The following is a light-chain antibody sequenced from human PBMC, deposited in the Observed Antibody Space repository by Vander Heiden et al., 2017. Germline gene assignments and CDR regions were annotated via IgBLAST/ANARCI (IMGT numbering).Light chain of an antibody. J-gene: IGKJ2*01. Sequence: DIQMTQSPSSLSASVGDRVTITCRSSQTIDTYLNWYQQKPGKAPNLLLYGASSLQSGVPSRFSGRGSGTDFTLTISSLQPEDFATYYCQQSYSTPYTFGQGTKQEI. CDR1: QTIDTY. CDR2: GAS. CDR3: QQSYSTPYT. V-gene: IGKV1-39*01.